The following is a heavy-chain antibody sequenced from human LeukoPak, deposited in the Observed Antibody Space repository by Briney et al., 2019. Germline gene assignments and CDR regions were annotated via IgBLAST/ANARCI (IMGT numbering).Heavy chain of an antibody. Sequence: GASVKVSCKASGGTFSSYAISWVRQAPGQGLEWVGGIIPIFGTANYAQKFQGRVTITADESTSTAYMELSSLRSEDTAVCYCARGPGGLRWDFWGQGTLVTVSS. CDR1: GGTFSSYA. J-gene: IGHJ4*02. D-gene: IGHD4-23*01. CDR2: IIPIFGTA. V-gene: IGHV1-69*13. CDR3: ARGPGGLRWDF.